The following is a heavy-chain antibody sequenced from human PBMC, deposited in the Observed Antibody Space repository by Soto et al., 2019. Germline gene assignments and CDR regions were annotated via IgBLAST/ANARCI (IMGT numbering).Heavy chain of an antibody. CDR2: IYWDDDK. D-gene: IGHD1-26*01. Sequence: QITLKESGPTLVKPTQTLTLTCTFSGFSLSTSGVGVGWIRQHPGKALEWLALIYWDDDKRYIPSLKSRLTITKDTSKTQLVLTMTNMDPVDTATYYCARKCLELLPFDIWGQGTMVTVSS. CDR1: GFSLSTSGVG. V-gene: IGHV2-5*02. J-gene: IGHJ3*02. CDR3: ARKCLELLPFDI.